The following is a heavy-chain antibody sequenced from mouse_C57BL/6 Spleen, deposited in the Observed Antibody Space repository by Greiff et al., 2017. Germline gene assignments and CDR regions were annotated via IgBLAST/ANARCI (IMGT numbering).Heavy chain of an antibody. V-gene: IGHV1-81*01. CDR3: ARLTVVPFDY. CDR1: GYTFTSYG. Sequence: QVQLQQPGAELVMPGASVKLSCKASGYTFTSYGISWVKQRTGQGLEWIGEIYPRSGNTYYNEKFKGKATLTADKSSSTAYMELRSLTSEDSAVYFCARLTVVPFDYWGQGTTLTVSS. J-gene: IGHJ2*01. D-gene: IGHD1-1*01. CDR2: IYPRSGNT.